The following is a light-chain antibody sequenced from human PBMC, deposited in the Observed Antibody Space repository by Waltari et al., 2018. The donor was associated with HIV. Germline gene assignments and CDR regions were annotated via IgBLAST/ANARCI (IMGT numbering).Light chain of an antibody. V-gene: IGLV2-8*01. CDR1: SSDVGGYNY. J-gene: IGLJ3*02. CDR2: EVS. CDR3: SSCAGSNNGV. Sequence: QSALTQPPSASGSPGQSVTISCTGTSSDVGGYNYVSWYQQHPGKAPKLIIYEVSKRPSGVPARFSGSKAGNTASLTVSGLQAEDGADYCCSSCAGSNNGVFGGGTKLTVL.